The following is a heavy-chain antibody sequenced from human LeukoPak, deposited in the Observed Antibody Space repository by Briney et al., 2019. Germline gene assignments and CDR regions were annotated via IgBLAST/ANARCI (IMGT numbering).Heavy chain of an antibody. CDR2: ISGGTT. Sequence: GRSLRLSCTASGFTFGDYLMSWFRQAPGKGLEWIGFISGGTTEYAASVKGRFTISRDDSTSIAYLQMNSLTIEDTAVYYCSRGSGWLSVYWGQGTLVTVSS. CDR3: SRGSGWLSVY. CDR1: GFTFGDYL. D-gene: IGHD6-19*01. V-gene: IGHV3-49*03. J-gene: IGHJ4*02.